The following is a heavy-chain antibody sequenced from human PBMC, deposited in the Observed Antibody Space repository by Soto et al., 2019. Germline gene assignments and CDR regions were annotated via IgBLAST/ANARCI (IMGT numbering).Heavy chain of an antibody. Sequence: QVQLVESGGGVVQPGRSLRLSCAASGFSFAYYGMHWVRQAPGKGLEWVAVISYDGTEKYYEDSVKGRFTISRDNTKNRLDLQMNSLRCEDTAVYFCAKADATTALDSWGQGTLVTVSS. D-gene: IGHD4-17*01. J-gene: IGHJ4*02. CDR1: GFSFAYYG. CDR2: ISYDGTEK. CDR3: AKADATTALDS. V-gene: IGHV3-30*18.